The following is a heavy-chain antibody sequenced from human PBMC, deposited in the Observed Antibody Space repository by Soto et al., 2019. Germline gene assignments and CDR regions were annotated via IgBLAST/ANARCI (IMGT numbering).Heavy chain of an antibody. CDR2: IYPGDSDT. CDR3: ARHATYYDILTGYYFDY. CDR1: YW. V-gene: IGHV5-51*01. J-gene: IGHJ4*02. D-gene: IGHD3-9*01. Sequence: YWMAWVRQMPEKGLEWMWIIYPGDSDTKYSQSFQGQVTISADKSISVAFLQWNSLKASDTAMYYCARHATYYDILTGYYFDYWGQGTPVTVSS.